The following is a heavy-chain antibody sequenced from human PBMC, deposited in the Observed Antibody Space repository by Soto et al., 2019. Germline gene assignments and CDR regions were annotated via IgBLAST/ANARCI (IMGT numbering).Heavy chain of an antibody. CDR2: INHSGST. D-gene: IGHD3-22*01. CDR3: ARRGYYYDSSGYPRGNWFDP. V-gene: IGHV4-34*01. Sequence: SETLSLTCAVYGGSFSGYYWSWIRQPPGKGLEWIGEINHSGSTNYNLSLKSRVTISVDTSKNQFSLKLSSVTAADTAVYYCARRGYYYDSSGYPRGNWFDPWGQGTLVTVSS. J-gene: IGHJ5*02. CDR1: GGSFSGYY.